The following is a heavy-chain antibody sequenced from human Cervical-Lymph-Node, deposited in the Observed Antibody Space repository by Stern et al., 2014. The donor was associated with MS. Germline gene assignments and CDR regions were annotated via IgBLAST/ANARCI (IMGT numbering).Heavy chain of an antibody. CDR2: IDPNSGGT. V-gene: IGHV1-2*02. Sequence: QVQLVESGAEVKKPGASVKVSCKASGYSFTAYYMHWVRQGPGKGIEWMGWIDPNSGGTKSAQNFQGRVPMTRDTSISTFYMELSGLTSDDTAVFYCARERHSMDVWGQGTTVTVSS. CDR1: GYSFTAYY. CDR3: ARERHSMDV. J-gene: IGHJ6*02.